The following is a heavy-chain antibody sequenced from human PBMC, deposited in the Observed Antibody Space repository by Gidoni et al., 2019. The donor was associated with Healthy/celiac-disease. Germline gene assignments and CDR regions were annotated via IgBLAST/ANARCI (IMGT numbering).Heavy chain of an antibody. Sequence: EVQLVESGGGLVQPGGSLRLSCAASGFTFSSYSMNWVRQAPGKGLEWVSYISSSSSTIYYADSVKGRFTISRDNAKNSLYLQMNSLRDEDTAVYYCARDLGATRWRDYYYGMDVWGQGTTVTVSS. CDR3: ARDLGATRWRDYYYGMDV. CDR1: GFTFSSYS. J-gene: IGHJ6*02. D-gene: IGHD1-26*01. CDR2: ISSSSSTI. V-gene: IGHV3-48*02.